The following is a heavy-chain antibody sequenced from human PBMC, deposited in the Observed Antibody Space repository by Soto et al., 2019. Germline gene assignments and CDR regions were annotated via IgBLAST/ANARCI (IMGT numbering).Heavy chain of an antibody. CDR2: ISSSDSII. V-gene: IGHV3-11*01. D-gene: IGHD3-22*01. CDR1: GFTFSDYY. J-gene: IGHJ4*02. Sequence: GGSLRLYCAASGFTFSDYYMSWIRQAPGKGLEWVSYISSSDSIIYYADSVKGRFTISRDNAKNSLYLQMNSLRAEDTAVYYCAIVLGYYDSSGYLDYWGQGPLATVSS. CDR3: AIVLGYYDSSGYLDY.